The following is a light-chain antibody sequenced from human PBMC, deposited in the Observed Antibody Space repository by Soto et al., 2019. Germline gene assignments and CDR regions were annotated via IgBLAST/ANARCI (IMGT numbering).Light chain of an antibody. J-gene: IGKJ2*01. V-gene: IGKV1-39*01. CDR2: AAS. CDR1: QSIDTS. CDR3: QQSYNTLMYT. Sequence: DIQMTQSPSSLSASVGDRVTITCRASQSIDTSLNWYQQRPGEAPKLLIYAASNLQSGVPSRFSGGGSGTEFNLTISSLQPEDFATYYCQQSYNTLMYTFGQGTKLEIK.